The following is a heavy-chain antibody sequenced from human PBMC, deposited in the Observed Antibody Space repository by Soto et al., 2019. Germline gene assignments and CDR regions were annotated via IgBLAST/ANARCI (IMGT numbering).Heavy chain of an antibody. CDR1: GSSISSYY. V-gene: IGHV4-59*01. J-gene: IGHJ4*02. Sequence: SGTLSLPCSVSGSSISSYYWGWFRQAPGKGLEYIGYIHNGERTNYNPSLESRVTISADTSKNQFSLRLSSVTAADTAMYYCSYGDSPGPIDHWGQGTLVTFSS. CDR2: IHNGERT. CDR3: SYGDSPGPIDH. D-gene: IGHD4-17*01.